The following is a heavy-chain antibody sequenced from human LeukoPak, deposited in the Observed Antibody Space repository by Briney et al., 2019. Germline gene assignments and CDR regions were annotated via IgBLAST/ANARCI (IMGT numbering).Heavy chain of an antibody. CDR2: IIPIFGTA. D-gene: IGHD6-13*01. CDR3: ARATAAGTPRFDY. CDR1: GGTFSSYA. Sequence: SVKVSCTASGGTFSSYAISWVRQAPGQGLEWMGGIIPIFGTANYAQKFQGRVTITADESTSTAYMELSGLRSEDTAVYYCARATAAGTPRFDYWGQGTLVTVSS. J-gene: IGHJ4*02. V-gene: IGHV1-69*13.